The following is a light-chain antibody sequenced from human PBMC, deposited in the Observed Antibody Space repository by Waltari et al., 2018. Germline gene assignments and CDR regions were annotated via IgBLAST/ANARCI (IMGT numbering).Light chain of an antibody. CDR1: QSVSSY. CDR3: QQRSNWPPALT. CDR2: DAS. Sequence: EILLTQSPATLSLSPGERATLSCRARQSVSSYLAWYQQKPGQAPRLLIYDASNRATGIPARFSGSGSGTDFTLTISSLEPEDFAVYYCQQRSNWPPALTFGGGTKVEIK. V-gene: IGKV3-11*01. J-gene: IGKJ4*01.